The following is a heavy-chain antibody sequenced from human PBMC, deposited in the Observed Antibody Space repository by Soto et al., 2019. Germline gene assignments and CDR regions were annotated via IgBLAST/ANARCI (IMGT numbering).Heavy chain of an antibody. V-gene: IGHV3-23*01. CDR3: ARWSYLDY. J-gene: IGHJ4*02. CDR2: ISGSDGKT. Sequence: GGSLRLSCAASGFTFSSYALSWVRQAPGKGLEWVSTISGSDGKTFYADSVKGRFSISRDTSQSTLYLQMNSLRADDTAMYYCARWSYLDYWGQGTRVTVSS. D-gene: IGHD3-3*01. CDR1: GFTFSSYA.